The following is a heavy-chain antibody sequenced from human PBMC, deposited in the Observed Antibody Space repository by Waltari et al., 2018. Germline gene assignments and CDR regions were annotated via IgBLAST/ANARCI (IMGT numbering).Heavy chain of an antibody. CDR3: ARGKSPGSYPD. CDR1: GGSFSGYY. J-gene: IGHJ4*02. D-gene: IGHD3-16*02. CDR2: INHSGST. V-gene: IGHV4-34*01. Sequence: QVQLQQWGAGLLKPSEPLSLTCAVYGGSFSGYYWSWIRQPPGKGLEWIGEINHSGSTNYNPSLKSRVTISVDTSKNQFSLKLSSVTAADTAVYYCARGKSPGSYPDWGQGTLVTVSS.